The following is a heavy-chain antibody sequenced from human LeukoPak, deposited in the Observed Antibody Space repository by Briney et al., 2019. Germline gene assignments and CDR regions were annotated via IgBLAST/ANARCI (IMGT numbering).Heavy chain of an antibody. D-gene: IGHD4-11*01. CDR3: ARLLGHVTTYDY. Sequence: PGGSLRLSRAASGFTFSNSYMSWVRQAPSKGLEWVATLWPDGSDIYYLDSVKGRFTTSRDNAENSLYLHMNSLTVEDTAVYYCARLLGHVTTYDYWGQGTLVTVSS. CDR2: LWPDGSDI. J-gene: IGHJ4*02. V-gene: IGHV3-7*01. CDR1: GFTFSNSY.